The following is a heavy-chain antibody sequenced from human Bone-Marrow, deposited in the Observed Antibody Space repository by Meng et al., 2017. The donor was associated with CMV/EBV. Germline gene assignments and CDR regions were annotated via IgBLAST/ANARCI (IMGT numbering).Heavy chain of an antibody. D-gene: IGHD1-26*01. CDR3: AKGGSLGGFAY. Sequence: GESLKISCAASGFTFSSYAMSWVRQAPGKGLEWVSVIYSGGSSTYYADSVKGRFTISRDNSKNTLYLQMNSLRAEDTAVYYCAKGGSLGGFAYWGQGTLVTVSS. CDR2: IYSGGSST. V-gene: IGHV3-23*03. J-gene: IGHJ4*02. CDR1: GFTFSSYA.